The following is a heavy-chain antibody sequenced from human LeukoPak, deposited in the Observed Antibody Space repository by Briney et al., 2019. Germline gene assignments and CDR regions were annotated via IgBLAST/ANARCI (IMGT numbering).Heavy chain of an antibody. J-gene: IGHJ4*02. V-gene: IGHV3-66*01. D-gene: IGHD2-2*02. CDR3: AADARSLYDY. CDR2: IYSGGST. CDR1: GFNFSIYS. Sequence: GGSLRLSCAASGFNFSIYSMNWVRQAPGKGLEWVSTIYSGGSTYYADSVKGRFIISRDNSNDTLYLHMNSLRPDDTAVYYCAADARSLYDYWGQGTLVTVSS.